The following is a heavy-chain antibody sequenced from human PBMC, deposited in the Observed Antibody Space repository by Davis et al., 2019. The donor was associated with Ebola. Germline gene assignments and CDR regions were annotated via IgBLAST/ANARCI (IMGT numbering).Heavy chain of an antibody. Sequence: SETLSLTYAVYGGSFSGYYWSWIRQPPGKGLEWIGEINHSGSTNYNPSLKSRVTISVDTSKNQFSLKLSSVTAADTAVYYCARGPTVNGLDYWGQGTLVTVSS. CDR2: INHSGST. D-gene: IGHD4-11*01. V-gene: IGHV4-34*01. CDR3: ARGPTVNGLDY. J-gene: IGHJ4*02. CDR1: GGSFSGYY.